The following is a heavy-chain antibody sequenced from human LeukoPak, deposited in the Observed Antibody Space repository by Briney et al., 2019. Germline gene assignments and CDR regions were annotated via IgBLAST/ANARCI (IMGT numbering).Heavy chain of an antibody. D-gene: IGHD1-7*01. CDR2: VNSDGSDT. Sequence: GESLRLSCAASRGFPFSSNWMYWVRQAPGKGLVWVSRVNSDGSDTAYADSVKGRFTISRDNVNNILHLQMNSLRAEDTAVYYCVRNNWNSVYYGMDVWGQGTTVTVSS. J-gene: IGHJ6*02. V-gene: IGHV3-74*01. CDR3: VRNNWNSVYYGMDV. CDR1: RGFPFSSNW.